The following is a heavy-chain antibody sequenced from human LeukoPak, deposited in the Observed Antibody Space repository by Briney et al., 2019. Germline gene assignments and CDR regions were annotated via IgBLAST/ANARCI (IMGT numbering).Heavy chain of an antibody. CDR2: IYSTGST. D-gene: IGHD6-19*01. J-gene: IGHJ4*02. Sequence: SETLSLTCTVSGGSISSYYWSWIRQPAGRGLEWIGRIYSTGSTNYKPSLKSRVTMSVDTSKNQFSLKLSSVTAADTAVYYCARYSSGWYGDFDYWGQGTLVTVSS. CDR1: GGSISSYY. CDR3: ARYSSGWYGDFDY. V-gene: IGHV4-4*07.